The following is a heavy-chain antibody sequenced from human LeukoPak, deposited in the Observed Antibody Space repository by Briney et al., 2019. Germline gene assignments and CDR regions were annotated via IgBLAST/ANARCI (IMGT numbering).Heavy chain of an antibody. CDR1: GFTFTTYW. D-gene: IGHD2-8*02. V-gene: IGHV3-7*03. Sequence: PGGSLRLSCAASGFTFTTYWMSWIRQAPGKGLEWVANINQDGTDKYYVDSVKGRFTFSRDNAQNSLYLQMSSLRVEDTAVYYYVTYSTGLYKGLEFWGQGTQVTVSS. CDR2: INQDGTDK. J-gene: IGHJ4*02. CDR3: VTYSTGLYKGLEF.